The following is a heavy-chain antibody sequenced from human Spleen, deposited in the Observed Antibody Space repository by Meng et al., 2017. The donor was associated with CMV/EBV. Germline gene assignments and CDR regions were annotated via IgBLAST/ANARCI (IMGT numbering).Heavy chain of an antibody. CDR2: IYYSGST. V-gene: IGHV4-39*07. Sequence: GSLRLSCTVSGGSINSRSHYWGWIRQPPGKGLKWVGNIYYSGSTYYNPSLKRRVTILVDTSKNQFSLKLKSVTAADTAMYYCAREAGYCSGASCRAYYYYALDVWGQGTTVTVSS. CDR3: AREAGYCSGASCRAYYYYALDV. J-gene: IGHJ6*02. CDR1: GGSINSRSHY. D-gene: IGHD2-15*01.